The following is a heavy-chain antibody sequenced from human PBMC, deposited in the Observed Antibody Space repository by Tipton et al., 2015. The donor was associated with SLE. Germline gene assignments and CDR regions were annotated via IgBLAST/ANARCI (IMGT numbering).Heavy chain of an antibody. J-gene: IGHJ4*02. CDR1: GESFSGYY. D-gene: IGHD1-26*01. CDR2: INHSGST. Sequence: LRLSCAVYGESFSGYYWSWIRQPPGKGLEWIGEINHSGSTNYNPSLKSRVTISVDTSKNQFSLKLSSVTAADTAVYYCARGVSAYWGQGTLVTVSS. CDR3: ARGVSAY. V-gene: IGHV4-34*01.